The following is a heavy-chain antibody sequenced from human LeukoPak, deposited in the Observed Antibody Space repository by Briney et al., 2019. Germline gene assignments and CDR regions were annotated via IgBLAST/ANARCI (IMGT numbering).Heavy chain of an antibody. D-gene: IGHD3-22*01. CDR3: ARDDYYDSSGYYSSPGGLDP. J-gene: IGHJ5*02. V-gene: IGHV3-21*01. CDR2: ISSSSSYI. CDR1: GFTFSSYA. Sequence: PGGSLRLSCAASGFTFSSYAMSWVRQAPGKGLEWVSSISSSSSYIYYADSVKGRFTISRDNAKNSLYLQMNSLRAEDTAVYYCARDDYYDSSGYYSSPGGLDPWGQGTLVTVSS.